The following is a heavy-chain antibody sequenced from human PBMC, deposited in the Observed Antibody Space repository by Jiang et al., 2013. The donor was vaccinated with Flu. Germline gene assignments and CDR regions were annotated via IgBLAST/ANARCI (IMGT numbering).Heavy chain of an antibody. V-gene: IGHV6-1*01. CDR3: AKAESGWYGDHYYGMDV. CDR2: TYYRSKWYN. D-gene: IGHD6-19*01. Sequence: SQTLSLTCAISGDSVSRNSADWNWIRRPHREALSGWGRTYYRSKWYNDYAESVKSRITINPDTSKNQFSLQLKSVTAEDTAVYFCAKAESGWYGDHYYGMDVWGPRGPRVTVSS. J-gene: IGHJ6*01. CDR1: GDSVSRNSAD.